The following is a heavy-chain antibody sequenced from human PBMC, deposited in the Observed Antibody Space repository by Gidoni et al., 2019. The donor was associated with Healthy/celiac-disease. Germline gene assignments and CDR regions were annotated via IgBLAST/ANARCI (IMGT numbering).Heavy chain of an antibody. J-gene: IGHJ4*02. Sequence: EVQLVETGGGLIQPGGSLRLSCAASGFTVSSNYMSWVRQAPGKGLEWVSVIYSGGSAYYADSVKGRFTISRDNSKNTLYLQMNSLRAEDTAVYYCARFTSSVWYFDYWGQGTLVTVSS. CDR2: IYSGGSA. CDR3: ARFTSSVWYFDY. D-gene: IGHD3-22*01. CDR1: GFTVSSNY. V-gene: IGHV3-53*02.